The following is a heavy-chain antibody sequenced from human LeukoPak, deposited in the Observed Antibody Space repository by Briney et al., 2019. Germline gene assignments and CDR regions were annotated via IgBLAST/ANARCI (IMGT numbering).Heavy chain of an antibody. CDR1: GYTXXSYG. Sequence: GASVKVSCXASGYTXXSYGISWVRQAXGQGLEWMGWISAYNGNTNYAQKLQGRVTMTTDTSTSTAYMELRSLRSDDTAVYYCASTPYYDSSGYNYWGQGTLVTVSS. V-gene: IGHV1-18*01. CDR2: ISAYNGNT. CDR3: ASTPYYDSSGYNY. J-gene: IGHJ4*02. D-gene: IGHD3-22*01.